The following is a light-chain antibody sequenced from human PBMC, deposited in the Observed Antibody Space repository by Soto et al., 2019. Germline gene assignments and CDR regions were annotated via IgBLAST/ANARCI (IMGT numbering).Light chain of an antibody. CDR2: AAC. J-gene: IGKJ4*01. CDR1: QGISSR. Sequence: DIQMTQSPSPVSASVGDRVTLTCRASQGISSRLAWYQRKPGKAPKLLIYAACSLQSGVPSRFSGSGSGTDFTLTISSLQPEDFATYYCQQANSFPLTFGGGTKVDIK. CDR3: QQANSFPLT. V-gene: IGKV1-12*01.